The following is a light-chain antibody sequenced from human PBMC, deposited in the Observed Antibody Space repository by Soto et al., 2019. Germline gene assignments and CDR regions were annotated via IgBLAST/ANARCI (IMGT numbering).Light chain of an antibody. Sequence: IVLTQSPGTLSLSPGERATLSCRASQSVSSSYLAWYQQKPGQAPRLLIYGASSRATGIPDRFSGSESGTDFTLTISRLEHEDFEVYYCQQYGISQFTFGHGTKVDIK. V-gene: IGKV3-20*01. CDR2: GAS. CDR1: QSVSSSY. CDR3: QQYGISQFT. J-gene: IGKJ3*01.